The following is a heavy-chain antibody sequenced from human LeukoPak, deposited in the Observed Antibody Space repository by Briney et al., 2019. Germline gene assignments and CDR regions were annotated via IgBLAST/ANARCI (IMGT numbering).Heavy chain of an antibody. Sequence: GASVKVSCKASGGTFSSYAISWVRQAPGQGLEWMGGIIPIFGTANYAQKFQGRVTITADKSTSTAYMELSSLRSEDTAVYYCARRGVDGALDYWGQGTLVTVSS. J-gene: IGHJ4*02. CDR3: ARRGVDGALDY. D-gene: IGHD5-24*01. CDR2: IIPIFGTA. CDR1: GGTFSSYA. V-gene: IGHV1-69*06.